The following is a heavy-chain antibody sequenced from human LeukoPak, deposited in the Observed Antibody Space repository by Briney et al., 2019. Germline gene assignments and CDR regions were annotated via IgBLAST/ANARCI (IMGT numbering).Heavy chain of an antibody. CDR2: VSSSGGNT. D-gene: IGHD1-14*01. Sequence: PGGSLRLSCVGSGFTFSICAMSWVRQAPGKGLEWVSAVSSSGGNTYYADSVKGRFTISRDNSKNTLYLQMNSLRAEGTAIYYCAKEDKDPRGRTTSFDYWGQGTLVTVSS. CDR1: GFTFSICA. CDR3: AKEDKDPRGRTTSFDY. V-gene: IGHV3-23*01. J-gene: IGHJ4*02.